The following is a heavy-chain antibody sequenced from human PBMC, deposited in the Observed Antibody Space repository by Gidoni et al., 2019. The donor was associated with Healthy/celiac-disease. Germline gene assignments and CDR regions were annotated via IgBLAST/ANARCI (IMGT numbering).Heavy chain of an antibody. CDR2: IKSKTYGGKT. V-gene: IGHV3-15*01. Sequence: EVQLVESGGGLVQPGGSLRLSCAASGFTFSNAWMSWVRQAPGKGREGVGRIKSKTYGGKTDYAAPVKGRFTISRDDSKNTLYLQMNSLKTEDTAVYYCTTDYDILTGTEGYWGQGTLVTVSS. J-gene: IGHJ4*02. CDR3: TTDYDILTGTEGY. CDR1: GFTFSNAW. D-gene: IGHD3-9*01.